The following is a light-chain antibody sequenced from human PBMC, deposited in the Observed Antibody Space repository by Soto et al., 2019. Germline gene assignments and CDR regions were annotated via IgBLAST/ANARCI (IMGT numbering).Light chain of an antibody. CDR3: AAWDDSLSGVV. CDR2: EVT. J-gene: IGLJ2*01. Sequence: QSALTQPPSASGSPGQSVTISCTGSSSDVGAYNYVSWYQQHPGKAPKLMIYEVTKRPSGVPDRFSGSKSGNTASLTVSGLQAEDEADYYCAAWDDSLSGVVFGGGTKLTVL. CDR1: SSDVGAYNY. V-gene: IGLV2-8*01.